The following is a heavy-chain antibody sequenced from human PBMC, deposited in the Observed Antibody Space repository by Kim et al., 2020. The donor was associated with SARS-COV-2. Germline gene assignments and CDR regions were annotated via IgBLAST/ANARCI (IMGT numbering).Heavy chain of an antibody. Sequence: FGTANYAQKVQGRVTITADESTSTAYMELSSLRSEDTAVYYCASLRPGDYWGQGTLVTVSS. CDR3: ASLRPGDY. D-gene: IGHD5-12*01. V-gene: IGHV1-69*01. J-gene: IGHJ4*02. CDR2: FGTA.